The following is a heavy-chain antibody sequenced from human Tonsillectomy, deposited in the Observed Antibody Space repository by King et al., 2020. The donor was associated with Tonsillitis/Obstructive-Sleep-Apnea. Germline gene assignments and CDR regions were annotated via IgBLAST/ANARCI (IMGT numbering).Heavy chain of an antibody. CDR1: GDTFTGYG. D-gene: IGHD3-3*01. CDR3: GGGRGRFSVVPDAFDI. CDR2: ISVYNGNT. Sequence: QLVQSGAEVKKPGASVMVSCKASGDTFTGYGISWVRQAPGQGLEWVGWISVYNGNTNSAQKVKGRVTMTTDTSATTAYMELRSLRSDDTAVYYCGGGRGRFSVVPDAFDIWGQGTMVSVSS. J-gene: IGHJ3*02. V-gene: IGHV1-18*01.